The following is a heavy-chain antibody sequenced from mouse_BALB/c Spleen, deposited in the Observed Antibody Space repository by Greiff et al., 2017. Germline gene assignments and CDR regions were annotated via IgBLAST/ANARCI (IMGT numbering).Heavy chain of an antibody. CDR2: IWSGGST. D-gene: IGHD2-4*01. J-gene: IGHJ3*01. CDR3: ARIENMITEGFAY. V-gene: IGHV2-4-1*01. Sequence: QVQLQQSGPGLVQPSQSLSITCTVSGFSLTSYGVHWVRQSPGKGLEWLGVIWSGGSTDYNAAFISRLSISKDNSKSQVFFKMNSLQADDTAIYYCARIENMITEGFAYWGQGTLVTVSA. CDR1: GFSLTSYG.